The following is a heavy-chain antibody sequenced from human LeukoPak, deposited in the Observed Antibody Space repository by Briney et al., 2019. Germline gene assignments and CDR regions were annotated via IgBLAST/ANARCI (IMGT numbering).Heavy chain of an antibody. CDR1: GFTFSSSG. Sequence: PGGSLRLSCATSGFTFSSSGVHSVRQAPGKGLEWVAVIWYDGSNKYYADSVKGRFTISRDNSKNTLYLQMNSLRAEDTAVYYGRRVGPHLDISGYYYSFDFWGQGTLVTVSS. J-gene: IGHJ4*02. CDR3: RRVGPHLDISGYYYSFDF. CDR2: IWYDGSNK. D-gene: IGHD3-22*01. V-gene: IGHV3-33*01.